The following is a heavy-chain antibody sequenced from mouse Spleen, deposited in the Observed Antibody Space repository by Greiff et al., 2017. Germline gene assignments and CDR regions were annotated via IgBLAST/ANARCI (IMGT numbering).Heavy chain of an antibody. V-gene: IGHV1-82*01. CDR1: GYAFSSSW. CDR2: IYPGDGDT. Sequence: VHLVESGPELVKPGASVKISCKASGYAFSSSWMNWVKQRPGKGLEWIGRIYPGDGDTNYNGKFKGKATLTADKSSSTAYMQLSSLTSEDSAVYFCARTYYGNYDYFDYWGQGTTLTVSS. CDR3: ARTYYGNYDYFDY. J-gene: IGHJ2*01. D-gene: IGHD2-10*01.